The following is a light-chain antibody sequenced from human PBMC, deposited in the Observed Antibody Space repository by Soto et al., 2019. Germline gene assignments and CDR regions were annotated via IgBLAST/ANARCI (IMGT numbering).Light chain of an antibody. V-gene: IGLV2-14*01. CDR1: SSDVGGYNY. CDR2: EVT. Sequence: ALTQPASVSGSPGQSITISCTGTSSDVGGYNYVSWYQHHPGKAPKLLIYEVTNRPSGVSNRFSASKSGNTASLTISGLQAEDEADYYCSSYTTSRTPLYVFGTGTKVTVL. CDR3: SSYTTSRTPLYV. J-gene: IGLJ1*01.